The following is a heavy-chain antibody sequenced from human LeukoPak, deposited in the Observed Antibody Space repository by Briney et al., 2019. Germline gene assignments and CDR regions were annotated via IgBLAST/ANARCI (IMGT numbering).Heavy chain of an antibody. D-gene: IGHD3-22*01. V-gene: IGHV1-69*06. CDR2: IIPIFGTA. CDR1: GGTFSSYA. CDR3: ARIILYYYDSSGYFDY. Sequence: ASVKVSCKASGGTFSSYAISWVRQAPGQGLEWMGGIIPIFGTANYAQKFQGRVTITADKSTSTAYMELSSLRSEDTAVYYCARIILYYYDSSGYFDYWGQGTLVTVSS. J-gene: IGHJ4*02.